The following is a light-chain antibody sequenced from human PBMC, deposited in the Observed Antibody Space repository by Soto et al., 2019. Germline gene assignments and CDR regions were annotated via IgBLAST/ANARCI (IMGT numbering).Light chain of an antibody. CDR2: DAS. Sequence: DTVLTQSPGTLSLSPGERATLSCRASQSVGTYLAWYQQKPGQAPRLLIYDASNRATGIAPRFRGSGSGTDFTLTNSRLEPEDFAVYYCQQRSNWITFGQGTRLEIK. CDR1: QSVGTY. V-gene: IGKV3-11*01. CDR3: QQRSNWIT. J-gene: IGKJ5*01.